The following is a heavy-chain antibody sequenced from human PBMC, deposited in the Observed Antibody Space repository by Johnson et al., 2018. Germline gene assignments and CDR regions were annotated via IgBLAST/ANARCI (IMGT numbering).Heavy chain of an antibody. J-gene: IGHJ6*02. CDR1: GGSISSHY. CDR3: ARGGGADYYYGMDV. D-gene: IGHD1-26*01. Sequence: QVQLQESGPGLVKPSETLSLTCTVSGGSISSHYWSWIRQPPGKGLEWIGYIYYSGSTNDNPSLKSRVTISGETYKNQFSLKLSYVTAADTAVFYCARGGGADYYYGMDVWGQGTTVTVSS. V-gene: IGHV4-59*11. CDR2: IYYSGST.